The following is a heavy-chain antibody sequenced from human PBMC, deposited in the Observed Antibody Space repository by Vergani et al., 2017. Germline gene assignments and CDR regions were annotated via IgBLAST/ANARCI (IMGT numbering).Heavy chain of an antibody. D-gene: IGHD1-26*01. CDR1: GYTFTSYY. Sequence: QVQLVQSGAEVKKPGASVKVSCKASGYTFTSYYMHWVRQAPGQGLEWMGIINPSGGSTSYAQKFQGRVTMTRDTSTSTAYMELSSLRSEDTAVYYCARDREPPGAFDIWGQGTMVTVSS. CDR3: ARDREPPGAFDI. V-gene: IGHV1-46*01. CDR2: INPSGGST. J-gene: IGHJ3*02.